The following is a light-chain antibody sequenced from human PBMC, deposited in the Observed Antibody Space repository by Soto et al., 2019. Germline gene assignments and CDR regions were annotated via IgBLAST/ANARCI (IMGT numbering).Light chain of an antibody. CDR2: DAS. V-gene: IGKV1-12*01. Sequence: DIQMTQSPSSLSASVGDRVTITCQASQNINNYLNWYQQKPGKAPKLLIYDASSLESGVPSRFSGSGSGTELTITISSLQPEDFETYYCQQANSFPITFGQGTRLEIK. CDR1: QNINNY. J-gene: IGKJ5*01. CDR3: QQANSFPIT.